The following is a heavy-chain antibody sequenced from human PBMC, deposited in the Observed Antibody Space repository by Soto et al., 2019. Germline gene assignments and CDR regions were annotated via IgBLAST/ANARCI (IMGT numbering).Heavy chain of an antibody. CDR2: MYPTGST. J-gene: IGHJ4*02. Sequence: PSETLSLTCTVSGYSISSGCYWGCIRQPPGKRLEWIGSMYPTGSTYYNPSLKSRVTMSVDTSNNEFSLKLTSVTAADTAVYHCVRDLNYGLYYFDYWGQGTLVTVSS. V-gene: IGHV4-38-2*02. D-gene: IGHD3-10*01. CDR1: GYSISSGCY. CDR3: VRDLNYGLYYFDY.